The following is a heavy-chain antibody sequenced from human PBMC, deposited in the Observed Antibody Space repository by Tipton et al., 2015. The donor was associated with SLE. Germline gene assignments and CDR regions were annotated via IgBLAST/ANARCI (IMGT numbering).Heavy chain of an antibody. J-gene: IGHJ4*02. CDR2: ISGSGDST. Sequence: SLRLPCAASGLTFNNYAMNWVRQAPGKGLEWVSGISGSGDSTYYAESGKGRFTISRDNSKNTLYLQMNSLRAEDTAVYYCAKAMGGYFDYWGQGTLVTVSS. D-gene: IGHD3-16*01. V-gene: IGHV3-23*01. CDR1: GLTFNNYA. CDR3: AKAMGGYFDY.